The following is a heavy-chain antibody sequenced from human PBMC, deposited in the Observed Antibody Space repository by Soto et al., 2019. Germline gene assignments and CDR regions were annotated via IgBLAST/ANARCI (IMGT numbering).Heavy chain of an antibody. V-gene: IGHV3-30-3*01. Sequence: QVQLVESGGGVVQPGRSLRLSCAASGFTFSSYAMHWVRQAPGKGLEWVAVISYDGSNKYYADSVKGRFTISRDNSKNTQYLQMNSLRAEDTAVYYCARDHRRSYYYYGMDVWGQGTTVTVSS. CDR3: ARDHRRSYYYYGMDV. J-gene: IGHJ6*02. CDR2: ISYDGSNK. CDR1: GFTFSSYA.